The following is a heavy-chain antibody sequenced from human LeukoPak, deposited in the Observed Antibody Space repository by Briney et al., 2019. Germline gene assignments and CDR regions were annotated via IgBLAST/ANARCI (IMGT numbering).Heavy chain of an antibody. V-gene: IGHV3-15*01. CDR2: IKSKTDGGTT. Sequence: GGSLRLSCAASGFTFSNVWMNWVRQAPGKGLEWVGRIKSKTDGGTTDYAAPVKGRFTISRDDSKNTLYLQFNSLRTGDTAVYYCSTGSPASGGLFDYWGQGTLVTVSS. D-gene: IGHD6-13*01. CDR3: STGSPASGGLFDY. CDR1: GFTFSNVW. J-gene: IGHJ4*02.